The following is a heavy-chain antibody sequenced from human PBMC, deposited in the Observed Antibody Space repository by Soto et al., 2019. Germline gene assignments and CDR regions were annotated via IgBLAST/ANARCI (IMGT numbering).Heavy chain of an antibody. J-gene: IGHJ4*02. CDR2: ISAYNGNT. V-gene: IGHV1-18*01. CDR1: GYTFTSYG. CDR3: ARAGRENQWLVRRGLDY. D-gene: IGHD6-19*01. Sequence: QVQLVQSGAEVKKPGASVKVSCKASGYTFTSYGISWVRQAPGQGLEWMGWISAYNGNTNYAQKLQGRVTMTTDTSTSTADRELRSLRSDDTAVYYCARAGRENQWLVRRGLDYWGQGTLVTVSS.